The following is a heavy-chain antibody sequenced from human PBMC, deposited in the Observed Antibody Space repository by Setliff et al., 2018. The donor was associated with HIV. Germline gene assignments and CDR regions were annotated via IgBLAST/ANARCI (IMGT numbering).Heavy chain of an antibody. D-gene: IGHD6-6*01. CDR2: IYSGGTT. Sequence: GESLRLSCAASGFTVSSNYMSWVRQAPGKGLEWVALIYSGGTTDYADSVKGRFTISRDNSKNTLFLQMNSLRDEDTAVYYCARVSWVVGAPVPYYMDVWGKGTTVTVSS. CDR3: ARVSWVVGAPVPYYMDV. V-gene: IGHV3-66*02. J-gene: IGHJ6*03. CDR1: GFTVSSNY.